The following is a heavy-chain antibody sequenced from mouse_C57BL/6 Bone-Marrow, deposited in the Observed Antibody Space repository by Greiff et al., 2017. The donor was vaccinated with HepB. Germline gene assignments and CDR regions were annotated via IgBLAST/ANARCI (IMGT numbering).Heavy chain of an antibody. CDR2: IYPRSGNT. CDR1: GYTFTSYG. D-gene: IGHD2-5*01. Sequence: QVQLQQSGAELARPGASVKLSCKASGYTFTSYGISWVKQRTGQGLEWIGEIYPRSGNTYYNEKFKGKATLTADKSSNTAYMELRSLTSEDSAVYFCARPYYSKAWFAYWGQGTLVTVSA. J-gene: IGHJ3*01. V-gene: IGHV1-81*01. CDR3: ARPYYSKAWFAY.